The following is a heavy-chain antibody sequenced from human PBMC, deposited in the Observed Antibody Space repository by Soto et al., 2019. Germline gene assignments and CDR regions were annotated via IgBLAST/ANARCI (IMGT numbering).Heavy chain of an antibody. CDR3: ARSWELLSYWFDP. CDR1: GGSFSGYY. CDR2: INHSGST. D-gene: IGHD3-10*01. V-gene: IGHV4-34*01. J-gene: IGHJ5*02. Sequence: QVQLQQWGAGLLKPSETLSLTCAVYGGSFSGYYWSWIRQPPGKGLEWIGEINHSGSTNYNPSLKSRVTISVDTSKNQFSLKLSSVTAADTAVYYCARSWELLSYWFDPWGQGTLVTVSS.